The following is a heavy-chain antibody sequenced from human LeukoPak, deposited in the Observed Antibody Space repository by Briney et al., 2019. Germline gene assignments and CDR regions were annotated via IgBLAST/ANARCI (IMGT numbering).Heavy chain of an antibody. D-gene: IGHD6-19*01. J-gene: IGHJ4*02. CDR2: IYHSGST. V-gene: IGHV4-4*02. CDR1: GGSISSSNW. Sequence: PSETLSLTCAVSGGSISSSNWWSWVRQPPGKGVEWIGEIYHSGSTNYNPSLKSRVTISVDKSKNQFSLKLSSVTAAGTSVYYCARDGAASGWYYFDYWGQETLVTVSS. CDR3: ARDGAASGWYYFDY.